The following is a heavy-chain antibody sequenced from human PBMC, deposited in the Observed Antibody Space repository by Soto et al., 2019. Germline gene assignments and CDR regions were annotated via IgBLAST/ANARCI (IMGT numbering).Heavy chain of an antibody. Sequence: GGSLRLSCTTSGFTFGDYAMSWFRQAPGKGLEWVGFIRSKAYGGTTEYAASVKGRFTISRDDSRSIAYLQMNSLKTEDTAVYYCSLLGGRFLEWLLRAERGINDAFDIWGQGTMVTVSS. J-gene: IGHJ3*02. CDR2: IRSKAYGGTT. V-gene: IGHV3-49*03. CDR3: SLLGGRFLEWLLRAERGINDAFDI. D-gene: IGHD3-3*01. CDR1: GFTFGDYA.